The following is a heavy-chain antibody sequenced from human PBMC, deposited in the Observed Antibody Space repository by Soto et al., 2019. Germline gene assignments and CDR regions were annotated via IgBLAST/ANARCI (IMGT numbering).Heavy chain of an antibody. D-gene: IGHD4-4*01. CDR3: ARDYSRDGYNYYYYGMDV. J-gene: IGHJ6*02. V-gene: IGHV3-21*01. CDR1: GFTFSSYS. Sequence: VGSLRLSCAASGFTFSSYSMNWVRQAPGKGLEWVSSISSSSSYIYYADSVKGRFTISRDNAKNSLYLQMNSLRAEDTAVYYCARDYSRDGYNYYYYGMDVWGQGTTVTVSS. CDR2: ISSSSSYI.